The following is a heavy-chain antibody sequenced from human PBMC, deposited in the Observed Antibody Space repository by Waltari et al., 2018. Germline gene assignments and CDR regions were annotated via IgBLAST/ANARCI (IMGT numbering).Heavy chain of an antibody. J-gene: IGHJ4*02. CDR2: FDPEDGET. D-gene: IGHD3-3*01. CDR3: ATSELRFLEWLSPPDY. V-gene: IGHV1-24*01. CDR1: GYTLTELS. Sequence: QVQLVQSGAEVKKPGASVKVSCKVAGYTLTELSMHWVRQAPGKGLEWMGVFDPEDGETSYAQKFQGRVTMTEDTSTATAYMELSSLRSEDTALYYCATSELRFLEWLSPPDYWGQGTLVTVSS.